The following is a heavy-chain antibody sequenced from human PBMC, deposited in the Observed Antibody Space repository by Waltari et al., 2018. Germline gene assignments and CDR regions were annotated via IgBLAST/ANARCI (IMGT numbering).Heavy chain of an antibody. CDR1: GYSFTSYW. D-gene: IGHD3-9*01. J-gene: IGHJ3*02. CDR3: ARPRTGRAVEDAFDI. Sequence: EVQLVQSGAEVKKPGESLKISCKGSGYSFTSYWIGWVRQMPGKGLEWMGIIYPGDSDTRYSPSFQGKVTISADKSISTAYLQWSSLKASDTAMYYCARPRTGRAVEDAFDIWGQGTMVTVSS. CDR2: IYPGDSDT. V-gene: IGHV5-51*03.